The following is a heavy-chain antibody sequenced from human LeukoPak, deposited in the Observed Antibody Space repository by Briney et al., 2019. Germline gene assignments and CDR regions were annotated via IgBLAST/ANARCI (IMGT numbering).Heavy chain of an antibody. V-gene: IGHV4-59*01. CDR2: IYYSGST. D-gene: IGHD3-10*01. Sequence: PSETLSLTCTVSGGSISSYYWSWIRQPPGKGLEWIGYIYYSGSTNYNPSLKSRVTISVDTSKNQSSLKLSSVTAADTAVYYCARNYGSGGAFDIWGQGTMVTVSS. CDR1: GGSISSYY. J-gene: IGHJ3*02. CDR3: ARNYGSGGAFDI.